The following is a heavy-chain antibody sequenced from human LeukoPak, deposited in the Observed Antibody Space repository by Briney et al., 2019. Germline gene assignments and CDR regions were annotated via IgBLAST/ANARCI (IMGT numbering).Heavy chain of an antibody. Sequence: GGSLRLSCAASGFTFSNYNMNWVRQAPGKGLEWVSSISSSRSYIYYADSVKGRFTISRDNAKNSLYLQMNSLRAEDTAVYYCVRIRPYYDSSGYLDYWGQGTLVTVSS. CDR3: VRIRPYYDSSGYLDY. D-gene: IGHD3-22*01. V-gene: IGHV3-21*01. CDR1: GFTFSNYN. CDR2: ISSSRSYI. J-gene: IGHJ4*02.